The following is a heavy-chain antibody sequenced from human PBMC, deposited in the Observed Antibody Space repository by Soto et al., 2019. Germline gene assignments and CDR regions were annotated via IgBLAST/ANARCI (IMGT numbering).Heavy chain of an antibody. D-gene: IGHD2-2*01. Sequence: SVKVSCKASGGTFSSYTISWVRQAPGQGLEWMGRIIPILGIANYAQKFQGRVTITADKSTSTAYMELSSLRSEDTAVYYCARGYCSSTSCGDAFDIWGQGTMVTVSS. CDR2: IIPILGIA. V-gene: IGHV1-69*02. CDR3: ARGYCSSTSCGDAFDI. CDR1: GGTFSSYT. J-gene: IGHJ3*02.